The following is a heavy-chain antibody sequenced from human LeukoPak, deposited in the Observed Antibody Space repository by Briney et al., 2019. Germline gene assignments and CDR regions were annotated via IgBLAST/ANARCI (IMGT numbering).Heavy chain of an antibody. D-gene: IGHD6-13*01. CDR1: GFTFSDYY. CDR2: ISGSGSHT. Sequence: GGSLRLSCAASGFTFSDYYMSWIRQAPGKGLVWLSYISGSGSHTTYADSVRGRFTISRDNAKNSLSLQVNSLRADDTAVYYCARVGSTVAAGTPDYWGQGTLVTVSS. J-gene: IGHJ4*02. CDR3: ARVGSTVAAGTPDY. V-gene: IGHV3-11*06.